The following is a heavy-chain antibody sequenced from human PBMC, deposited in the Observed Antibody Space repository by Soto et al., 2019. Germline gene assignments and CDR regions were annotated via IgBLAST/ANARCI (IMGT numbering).Heavy chain of an antibody. CDR1: GGSFSNHV. J-gene: IGHJ4*02. CDR3: ATAQTRVGTYGGNSLDY. Sequence: QVQLVQSAAEVRRPGSSVKVPCKASGGSFSNHVINWVRQAPGQGLEWLGEIIPIFGTTNYAQEFRGRVTFTADXTXTPXYMDLSGLRSDDTAVYYCATAQTRVGTYGGNSLDYWGQGSLVTVSP. V-gene: IGHV1-69*12. CDR2: IIPIFGTT. D-gene: IGHD4-17*01.